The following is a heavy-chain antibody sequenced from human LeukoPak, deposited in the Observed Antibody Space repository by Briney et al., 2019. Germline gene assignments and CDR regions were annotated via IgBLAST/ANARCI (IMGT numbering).Heavy chain of an antibody. J-gene: IGHJ5*02. Sequence: PGGSLRLSCAASGLTFSSYAMSWVRQAPGKGLEWVSAISGSGGSTYYADSVKGRFTISRDNSKNTLYLQMNSLRAEDTAVYYCAKDLMGITAASTSPSPWFDPWGQGTLVTVSS. CDR3: AKDLMGITAASTSPSPWFDP. CDR1: GLTFSSYA. V-gene: IGHV3-23*01. CDR2: ISGSGGST. D-gene: IGHD6-13*01.